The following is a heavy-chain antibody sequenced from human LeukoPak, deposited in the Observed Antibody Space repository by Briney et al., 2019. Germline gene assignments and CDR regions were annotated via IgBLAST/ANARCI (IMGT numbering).Heavy chain of an antibody. Sequence: LSGGSLRLSCTASGFSFRTYSMNWVRQAPGKGLEWVSYIVGSSSNIYYADSVKGRFTISRDNAKNSLYLQMDSLRAEDTAVYYCVTDSPETAAFDYWGQGTLVTVSS. V-gene: IGHV3-48*04. CDR3: VTDSPETAAFDY. D-gene: IGHD1-1*01. J-gene: IGHJ4*02. CDR1: GFSFRTYS. CDR2: IVGSSSNI.